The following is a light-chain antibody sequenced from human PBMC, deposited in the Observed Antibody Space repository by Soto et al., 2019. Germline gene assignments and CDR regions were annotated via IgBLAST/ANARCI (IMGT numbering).Light chain of an antibody. CDR2: GAS. V-gene: IGKV3-20*01. CDR3: QRYDSLRK. Sequence: ETVLTQSPGTLSLSPGERATLSCRASQSVRSNFLARYQQKPGQAPRLLIYGASNRATGIPDRFSGSGSGTDFTLTITRLELEDFAMYYCQRYDSLRKFGQGTKV. J-gene: IGKJ1*01. CDR1: QSVRSNF.